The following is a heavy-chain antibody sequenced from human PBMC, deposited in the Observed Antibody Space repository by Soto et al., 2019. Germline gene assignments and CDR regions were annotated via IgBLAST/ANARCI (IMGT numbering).Heavy chain of an antibody. J-gene: IGHJ4*02. CDR1: GYTFINYG. CDR3: ARLTLLRGMIITRPIAY. D-gene: IGHD3-10*01. Sequence: ASVKVSCKSSGYTFINYGISWVRQAPGQGLEWMGWISPYNDNTNYPQKFQGRVTLTTDTFTNTAYMELRNLRSDDAAVYYCARLTLLRGMIITRPIAYWGQGTLVTGSS. V-gene: IGHV1-18*01. CDR2: ISPYNDNT.